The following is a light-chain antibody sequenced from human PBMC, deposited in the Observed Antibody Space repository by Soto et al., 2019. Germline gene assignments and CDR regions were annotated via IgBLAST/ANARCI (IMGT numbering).Light chain of an antibody. Sequence: DVVMTQSPLSLPVTLGEPASISCRSSQSLLFIDGNSYLRWFQQRPGQSPRRVIYRASNRHSGVPDRFSGSGSGTDFTLKISRVEAEDVGVYFCMQCTRFPPVTFGPGTKLEIK. CDR3: MQCTRFPPVT. J-gene: IGKJ2*01. V-gene: IGKV2-30*01. CDR2: RAS. CDR1: QSLLFIDGNSY.